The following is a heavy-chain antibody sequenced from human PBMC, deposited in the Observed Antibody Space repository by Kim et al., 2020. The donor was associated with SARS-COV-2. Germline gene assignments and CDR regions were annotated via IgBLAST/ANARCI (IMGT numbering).Heavy chain of an antibody. J-gene: IGHJ4*02. CDR2: GAT. CDR3: ARQGDGYTFDY. Sequence: GATHTNPTLKSQVPISVDTSKNQCSLNRTSVNASDTAVYYCARQGDGYTFDYWGQGTLVTVSS. V-gene: IGHV4-59*08. D-gene: IGHD5-12*01.